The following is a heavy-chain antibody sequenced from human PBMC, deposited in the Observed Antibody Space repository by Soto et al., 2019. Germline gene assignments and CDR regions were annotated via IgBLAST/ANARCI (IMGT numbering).Heavy chain of an antibody. CDR1: GFTFSSYG. CDR2: ISYDGSNK. J-gene: IGHJ4*02. CDR3: AKDPRGYSYCAFDY. V-gene: IGHV3-30*18. Sequence: QVQLVESGGGVVQPGRSLRLSCAASGFTFSSYGMHWVRQAPGKGLEWVAVISYDGSNKYYADSVKGRFTISRDKSKNTLYLQMNSLRAEDTAVYHCAKDPRGYSYCAFDYWGQGTLVTVSS. D-gene: IGHD5-18*01.